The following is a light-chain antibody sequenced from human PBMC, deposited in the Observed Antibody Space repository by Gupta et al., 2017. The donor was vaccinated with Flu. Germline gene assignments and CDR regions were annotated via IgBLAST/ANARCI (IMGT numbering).Light chain of an antibody. J-gene: IGKJ5*01. V-gene: IGKV3D-20*01. CDR2: DAS. Sequence: EIVLTQSPATLSLSPGERATLSCGASQSINSNYLAWYQQKPGLAPRLLIYDASTRATGIPDRFSGSGSGTDFTLTISRLEPEDFAVYYCQQYNTSPLTFGQGTRLEIK. CDR3: QQYNTSPLT. CDR1: QSINSNY.